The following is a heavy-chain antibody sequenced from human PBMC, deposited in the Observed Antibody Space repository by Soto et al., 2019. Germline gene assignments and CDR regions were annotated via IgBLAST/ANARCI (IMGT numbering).Heavy chain of an antibody. Sequence: EVQLAESGGDLVQPGGSLRLSCVGSGFTFSYYEMNWVRQAPGKGLERVAFISHTDRLTHYPDSVKGRFTISRDNAKNSLYLEMTNLRVEDTAVYYRARDTGRASADLWGQGTLVSVSS. CDR1: GFTFSYYE. D-gene: IGHD6-13*01. CDR2: ISHTDRLT. CDR3: ARDTGRASADL. V-gene: IGHV3-48*03. J-gene: IGHJ5*02.